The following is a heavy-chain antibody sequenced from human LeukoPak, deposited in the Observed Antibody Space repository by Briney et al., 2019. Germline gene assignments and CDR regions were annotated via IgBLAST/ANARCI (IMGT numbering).Heavy chain of an antibody. D-gene: IGHD5-12*01. V-gene: IGHV3-48*01. Sequence: DSVKGRFTISRDNAKNSLYLQMNSLRAEDTAVYYCAREAYEAFDIWGQGTMVTVSS. J-gene: IGHJ3*02. CDR3: AREAYEAFDI.